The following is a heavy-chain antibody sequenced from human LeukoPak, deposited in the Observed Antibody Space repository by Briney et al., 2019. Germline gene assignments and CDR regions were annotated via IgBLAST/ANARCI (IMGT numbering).Heavy chain of an antibody. CDR1: GFTFSSYE. Sequence: GGSLRLSCAASGFTFSSYEMNWVRQAPGKGLVWVSRITNDGSSTSYADSVKGRFTISRDNARNTLYLQMSSLRVEDTAVYYCAQGGSPGALDYWGQGTLVTVSS. J-gene: IGHJ4*02. V-gene: IGHV3-74*01. CDR3: AQGGSPGALDY. D-gene: IGHD1-26*01. CDR2: ITNDGSST.